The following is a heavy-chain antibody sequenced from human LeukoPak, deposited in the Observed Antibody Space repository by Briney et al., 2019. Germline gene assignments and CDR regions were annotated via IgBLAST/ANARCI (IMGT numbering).Heavy chain of an antibody. Sequence: KSSETLSLTCTVSGGSISSSSYYWGWIRQPPGKGLEWIGSIYYSGSTYYNPSLKSRVTISVDTSKNQFSLKLSSVTAADTAVYYCARDGSLAYYYDSSGYYYWGQGTLVTVSS. CDR2: IYYSGST. CDR3: ARDGSLAYYYDSSGYYY. CDR1: GGSISSSSYY. J-gene: IGHJ4*02. V-gene: IGHV4-39*07. D-gene: IGHD3-22*01.